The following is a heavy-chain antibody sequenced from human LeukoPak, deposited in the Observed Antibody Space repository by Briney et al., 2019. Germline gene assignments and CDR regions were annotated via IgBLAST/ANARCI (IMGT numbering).Heavy chain of an antibody. CDR1: GGTFSSYA. CDR2: IIPIFGTA. J-gene: IGHJ5*02. V-gene: IGHV1-69*06. Sequence: SVKVSCKASGGTFSSYAISWVRQAPGQGLEWMGGIIPIFGTANYAQKFQGRVTITADKSTSTAYMELSSLRSEDTAVYYCAREVSVSNWFDPWGQGTLVTVSS. CDR3: AREVSVSNWFDP. D-gene: IGHD5/OR15-5a*01.